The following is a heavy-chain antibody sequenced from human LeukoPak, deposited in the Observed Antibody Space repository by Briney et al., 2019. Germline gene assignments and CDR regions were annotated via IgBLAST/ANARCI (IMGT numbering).Heavy chain of an antibody. Sequence: PSETLSLTCSDSGGSITSYYWTWVRQPPGKGLEWIGYIYYTGSTNYNPSLKSRVTISGDASKSQFSLRLSSVTAADTAVYYCARQRTGTTEKGFDYWGQGTLVTVSS. D-gene: IGHD1-1*01. V-gene: IGHV4-59*08. CDR3: ARQRTGTTEKGFDY. J-gene: IGHJ4*02. CDR1: GGSITSYY. CDR2: IYYTGST.